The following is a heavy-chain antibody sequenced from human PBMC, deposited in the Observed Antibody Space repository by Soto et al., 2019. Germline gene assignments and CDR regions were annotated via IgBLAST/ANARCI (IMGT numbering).Heavy chain of an antibody. V-gene: IGHV1-69*12. CDR2: IIPIFGTA. CDR1: GGTFSSYA. Sequence: QVQLVQSGAEVKKPGSSVKVSCKASGGTFSSYAISWVRQAPGQGLEWMGGIIPIFGTANYAQKFQGRVTITADESXXSXYXXMSGLRSEDTAVYYCARDPKWELRGGYYYYYGLDVWGQGTTVTVSS. J-gene: IGHJ6*02. D-gene: IGHD1-26*01. CDR3: ARDPKWELRGGYYYYYGLDV.